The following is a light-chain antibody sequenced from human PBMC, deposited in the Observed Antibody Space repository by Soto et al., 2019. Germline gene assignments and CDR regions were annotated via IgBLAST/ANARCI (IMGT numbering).Light chain of an antibody. V-gene: IGKV3-20*01. CDR1: QSVSSSY. CDR3: QQYGSSPRLT. Sequence: EMVLTQSPGTLSLSPGERATLSCRASQSVSSSYLAWYQQKPGQAPRLLIYGASSRATGIPDRFSGSGSGTDLPLTISRLEPEDFAVYYCQQYGSSPRLTFGGGTKVEIK. J-gene: IGKJ4*01. CDR2: GAS.